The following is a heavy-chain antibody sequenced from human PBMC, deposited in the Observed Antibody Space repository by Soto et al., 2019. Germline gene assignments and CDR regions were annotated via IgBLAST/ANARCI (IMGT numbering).Heavy chain of an antibody. Sequence: GVSVKVSCKASGGTFSSYSISWVRQAPGQGLEWMGGIIPIFGTANYAQKFQGRVTMTRNTSISTAYMELSSLRPEDTAVYYCARGRVARPQTSSSSRWFDPWGQGTLVTASP. D-gene: IGHD6-6*01. V-gene: IGHV1-69*05. CDR3: ARGRVARPQTSSSSRWFDP. CDR2: IIPIFGTA. CDR1: GGTFSSYS. J-gene: IGHJ5*02.